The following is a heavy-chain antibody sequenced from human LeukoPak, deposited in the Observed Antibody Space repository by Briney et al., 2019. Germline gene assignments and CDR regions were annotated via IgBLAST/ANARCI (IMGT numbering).Heavy chain of an antibody. CDR2: ISSSSSYK. J-gene: IGHJ4*02. CDR1: GFTFGTYA. Sequence: GGSLRLSCAASGFTFGTYAMNWVRQAPGKGLEWVSSISSSSSYKYYTDSVKGRFTISRDNAKNSLYLQMNSLRAEDTAVYYCARSAAGTYYWGQGTLVTVSS. V-gene: IGHV3-21*01. CDR3: ARSAAGTYY. D-gene: IGHD1-1*01.